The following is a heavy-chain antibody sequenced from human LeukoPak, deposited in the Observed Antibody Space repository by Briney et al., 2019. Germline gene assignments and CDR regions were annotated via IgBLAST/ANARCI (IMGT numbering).Heavy chain of an antibody. V-gene: IGHV3-23*01. D-gene: IGHD3-10*01. CDR3: AKDGTMVRGVIPFDY. CDR1: GFTFSSYA. CDR2: ISGSGGSA. J-gene: IGHJ4*02. Sequence: PGGSLRLSCAASGFTFSSYAMSWVRQAPGEGLEWVSAISGSGGSAYYADSVKGRFTISRDNSKNTLYLQMNSLRAEDTAVYYCAKDGTMVRGVIPFDYWGQGTLVTVSS.